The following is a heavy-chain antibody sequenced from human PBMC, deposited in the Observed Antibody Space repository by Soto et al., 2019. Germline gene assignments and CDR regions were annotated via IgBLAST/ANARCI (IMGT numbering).Heavy chain of an antibody. D-gene: IGHD2-15*01. CDR1: GFTFSSYS. CDR3: ARDPAAGVVAATYAFDI. Sequence: GGSLRLSCAASGFTFSSYSMNWVRQAPGKGLEWVSYISSSSSTIYYADSVKGGFTISRDNAKNSLYLQMNSLRAEDTVVYYCARDPAAGVVAATYAFDIWGQGTMVTVSS. CDR2: ISSSSSTI. J-gene: IGHJ3*02. V-gene: IGHV3-48*01.